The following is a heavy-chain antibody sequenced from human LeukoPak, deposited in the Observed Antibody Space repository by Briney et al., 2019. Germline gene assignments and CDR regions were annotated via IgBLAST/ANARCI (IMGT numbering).Heavy chain of an antibody. CDR3: ARPRVRGVIITGGFDY. D-gene: IGHD3-10*01. CDR2: ISYDGSNK. V-gene: IGHV3-30-3*01. Sequence: GGSLRLSCAASGFTFSSYAMHWVRQAPGKGLEGVAVISYDGSNKYYADSVKGRFTISRDNSKNTLYLQMNSLRAEDTAVYYCARPRVRGVIITGGFDYWGQGTLVTVSS. J-gene: IGHJ4*02. CDR1: GFTFSSYA.